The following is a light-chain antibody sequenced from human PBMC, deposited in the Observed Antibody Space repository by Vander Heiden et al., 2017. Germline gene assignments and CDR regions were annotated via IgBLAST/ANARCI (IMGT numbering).Light chain of an antibody. Sequence: QPVVTQEPSFSVSPGGTVTLTCGLSSGSVSTNYYPSWYQQTPGQSPRTLIYSTNTRSSGVPDRFSGSILGNTAALTSTGAQADDESDYYCVLYMGSGISVFGGGTKLTVL. CDR1: SGSVSTNYY. CDR3: VLYMGSGISV. CDR2: STN. J-gene: IGLJ2*01. V-gene: IGLV8-61*01.